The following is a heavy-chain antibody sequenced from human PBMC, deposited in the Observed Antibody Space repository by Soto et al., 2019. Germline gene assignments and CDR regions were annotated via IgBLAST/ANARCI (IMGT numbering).Heavy chain of an antibody. CDR1: GYSFTSYG. CDR3: ARRTSWNQGGYYNYYMDV. D-gene: IGHD1-1*01. J-gene: IGHJ6*02. CDR2: ISGYNGNT. V-gene: IGHV1-18*01. Sequence: ASVKVSCKASGYSFTSYGISRVRQAPGQGLEWMGWISGYNGNTNYAQKVQGRVTMTTETSTSTAYMELRSLRSDDTAVYYCARRTSWNQGGYYNYYMDVWGQGTTVTVSS.